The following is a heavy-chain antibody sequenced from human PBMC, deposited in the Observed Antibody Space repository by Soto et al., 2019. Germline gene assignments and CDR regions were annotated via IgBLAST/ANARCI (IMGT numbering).Heavy chain of an antibody. V-gene: IGHV3-30-3*01. CDR2: ISYDGNNK. J-gene: IGHJ4*02. Sequence: QVRLVESGGGVVQPGRSLRLSCAASGFTFSSYAMHWVRQAPGKGLEWVAVISYDGNNKYYADSVKGRFTISRDNSKNTLYLQMNSLRPEDTAVYYCARDPPDFDYWGQGTLVTVSS. CDR3: ARDPPDFDY. CDR1: GFTFSSYA.